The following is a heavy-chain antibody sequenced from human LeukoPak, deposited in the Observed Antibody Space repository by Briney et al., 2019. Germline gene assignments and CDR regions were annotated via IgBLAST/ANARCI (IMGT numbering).Heavy chain of an antibody. D-gene: IGHD4-17*01. Sequence: ASVKVSCKASGYTFTGYYMHWVRQAPGQGLECMGWINPNSGGTNYAQKFQGRVTMTRDTSISTAYMELSRLRSDDTAVYYCARGWAYGDYVFDYWGQGTLVTVSS. J-gene: IGHJ4*02. CDR1: GYTFTGYY. V-gene: IGHV1-2*02. CDR3: ARGWAYGDYVFDY. CDR2: INPNSGGT.